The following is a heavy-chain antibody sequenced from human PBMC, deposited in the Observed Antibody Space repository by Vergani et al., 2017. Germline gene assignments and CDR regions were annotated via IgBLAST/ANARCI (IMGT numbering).Heavy chain of an antibody. CDR2: ISAYNGNT. CDR1: GYTFTSYG. V-gene: IGHV1-18*04. Sequence: QVQLVQSGAEVKKPGASVKVSCKASGYTFTSYGISWVRQAPGQGLEWMGWISAYNGNTNYAQKLQGRVTMTTDTSTSTAYMELRSLRSDDTAVYYCARRGVVVVPDEIGDYYYYGMDVWGQGTTVTVSS. CDR3: ARRGVVVVPDEIGDYYYYGMDV. J-gene: IGHJ6*02. D-gene: IGHD2-2*01.